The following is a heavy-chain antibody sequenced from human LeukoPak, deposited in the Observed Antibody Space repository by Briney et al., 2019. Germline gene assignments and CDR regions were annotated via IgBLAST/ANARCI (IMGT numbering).Heavy chain of an antibody. CDR3: ARHGVTSWDGGIDY. CDR2: INPGDSDT. CDR1: GYSFTSYW. D-gene: IGHD1-26*01. J-gene: IGHJ4*02. V-gene: IGHV5-51*07. Sequence: GESLKISCKGSGYSFTSYWIGWVHQMPGKGQVWMGIINPGDSDTRYSPSFQGQVTISADKSISTAYLQWSSLRASDTAMYYCARHGVTSWDGGIDYWGQGTLVTVSS.